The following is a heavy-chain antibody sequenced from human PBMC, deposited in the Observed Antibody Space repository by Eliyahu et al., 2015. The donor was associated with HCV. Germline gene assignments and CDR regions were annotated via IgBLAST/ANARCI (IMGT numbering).Heavy chain of an antibody. J-gene: IGHJ4*02. Sequence: QVQLVESGGGVVQPGRSLRLSCAASGFTFSSYGMHWVRQAPGKGLEWVAVIWYDGSNKYYADSVKGRFTISRDNSKNTLYLQMNSLRAEDTAVYYCARDLLSEGHYFDYWGQGTLVTVSS. CDR3: ARDLLSEGHYFDY. CDR2: IWYDGSNK. V-gene: IGHV3-33*01. CDR1: GFTFSSYG. D-gene: IGHD3-10*01.